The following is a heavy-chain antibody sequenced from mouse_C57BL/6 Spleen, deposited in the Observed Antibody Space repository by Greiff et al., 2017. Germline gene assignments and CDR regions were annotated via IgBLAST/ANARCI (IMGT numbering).Heavy chain of an antibody. V-gene: IGHV1-50*01. D-gene: IGHD1-1*01. CDR1: GYTFTSYW. CDR3: AREDYYGSSPFAY. Sequence: QVQLQQPGAELVKPGASVKLSCKASGYTFTSYWMQWVKQRPGQGLEWIGEIDPSDSYTNYNQKFKGKATLTVDPSSSTAYMQLSSLTSEDSAVYYCAREDYYGSSPFAYWGQGTLVTVSA. J-gene: IGHJ3*01. CDR2: IDPSDSYT.